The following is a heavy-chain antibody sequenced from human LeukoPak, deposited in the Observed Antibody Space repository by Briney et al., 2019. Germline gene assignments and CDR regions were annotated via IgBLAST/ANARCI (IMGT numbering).Heavy chain of an antibody. CDR1: GYTFTDYY. CDR2: IDPNSGGA. Sequence: GASVKVSCKASGYTFTDYYMHWVRQATGQGLEWMGWIDPNSGGASYAQRFQGRVTMTRDTSISTAYMELSGLRSDDTAVYYCARDFANWAYYWGQGTLVTVSS. V-gene: IGHV1-2*02. D-gene: IGHD7-27*01. CDR3: ARDFANWAYY. J-gene: IGHJ4*02.